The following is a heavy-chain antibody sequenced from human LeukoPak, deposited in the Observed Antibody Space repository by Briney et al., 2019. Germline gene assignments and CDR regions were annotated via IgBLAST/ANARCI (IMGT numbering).Heavy chain of an antibody. CDR2: IYTSGST. D-gene: IGHD1-26*01. J-gene: IGHJ6*02. CDR1: GGSISTYY. V-gene: IGHV4-4*07. Sequence: SGTLSLTCTVSGGSISTYYWSWIRQPAGKGLEWIGRIYTSGSTNYNPSLKSRVTMSVDTSKNQFSLKLSSVTAADTAVFYCAREGGEPLRRVMDVWGQGTTVTVCS. CDR3: AREGGEPLRRVMDV.